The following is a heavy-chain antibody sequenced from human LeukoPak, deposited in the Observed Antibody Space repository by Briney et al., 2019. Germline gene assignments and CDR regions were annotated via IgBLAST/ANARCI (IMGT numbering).Heavy chain of an antibody. J-gene: IGHJ1*01. D-gene: IGHD6-13*01. CDR2: IRYDGSNK. CDR3: AKDKVLVSRYFQH. Sequence: GGSLRLSCAASGFILSDHYMDWVRQAPGKGLEWVAFIRYDGSNKYYADSVKGRFAISRDNSKNTLYLQMNSLRAEDTAVYYCAKDKVLVSRYFQHWGQGTLVTVSS. V-gene: IGHV3-30*02. CDR1: GFILSDHY.